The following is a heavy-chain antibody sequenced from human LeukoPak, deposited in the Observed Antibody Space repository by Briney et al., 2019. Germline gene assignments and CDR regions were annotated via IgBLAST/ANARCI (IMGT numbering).Heavy chain of an antibody. J-gene: IGHJ4*02. Sequence: GGSLRLSCAASGFTFSSYEMNWVRQAPGKGLEWVSYISSGAGTIYYADSVKGRFTNSRDNAKNSLYLQVNSLRVEDTAVYYCARVRDCTNDYWGQGTLVTVSS. CDR2: ISSGAGTI. V-gene: IGHV3-48*03. CDR1: GFTFSSYE. D-gene: IGHD2-21*02. CDR3: ARVRDCTNDY.